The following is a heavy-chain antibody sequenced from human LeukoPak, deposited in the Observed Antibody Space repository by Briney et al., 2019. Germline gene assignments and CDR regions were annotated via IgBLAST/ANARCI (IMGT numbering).Heavy chain of an antibody. D-gene: IGHD6-25*01. J-gene: IGHJ3*02. Sequence: KPSETLSLTCTVSGVSITTYHWTWIRQPPGKGLEWIGYIYYSGSSNYNPSLKSRVTISMDMSKNQFSLNLSFVTAADTAVYYCARVGGSGAFDIWGQGTMVTVSS. CDR3: ARVGGSGAFDI. CDR2: IYYSGSS. CDR1: GVSITTYH. V-gene: IGHV4-59*01.